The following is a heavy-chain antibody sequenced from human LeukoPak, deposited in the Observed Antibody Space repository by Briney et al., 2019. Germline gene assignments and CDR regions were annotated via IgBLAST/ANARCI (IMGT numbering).Heavy chain of an antibody. CDR2: INHSGST. J-gene: IGHJ5*02. Sequence: SETLSLTCAVYGGSFSGYYWSWIRQPPGKGLEWIGEINHSGSTNYNPSLKSRVTISVDTSKNQFSLKLSSVTAADTAVYYCARGVQITMVRGVIWFDPWGQGTLVTVSS. CDR3: ARGVQITMVRGVIWFDP. D-gene: IGHD3-10*01. V-gene: IGHV4-34*01. CDR1: GGSFSGYY.